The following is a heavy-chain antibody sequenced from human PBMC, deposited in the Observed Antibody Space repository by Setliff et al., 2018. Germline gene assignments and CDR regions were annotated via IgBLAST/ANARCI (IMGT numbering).Heavy chain of an antibody. CDR1: GFTFSTYE. CDR2: ISSDGSTV. V-gene: IGHV3-48*03. CDR3: ARLYRPESRYYFFDY. Sequence: LRLSCAASGFTFSTYEMNWVRQAPGKGLEWVSYISSDGSTVFYADSVKGRFTISRDNAKNSLYLQMNSLRADDMAVYYCARLYRPESRYYFFDYWGQGTLVTVSS. J-gene: IGHJ4*02. D-gene: IGHD3-22*01.